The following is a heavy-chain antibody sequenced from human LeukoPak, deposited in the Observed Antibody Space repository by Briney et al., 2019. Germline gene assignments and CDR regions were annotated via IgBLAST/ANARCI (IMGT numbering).Heavy chain of an antibody. Sequence: PSETLSLTCTVSGXSISSYYWSWIRQPAGKGLEWIGRIYTSGSTNYNPSLKSRVTMSVDTSKNQFSLQLNSVTPEDTAVYYCARAARGNAMDVWGQGTTVTVSS. V-gene: IGHV4-4*07. CDR3: ARAARGNAMDV. J-gene: IGHJ6*02. CDR1: GXSISSYY. CDR2: IYTSGST.